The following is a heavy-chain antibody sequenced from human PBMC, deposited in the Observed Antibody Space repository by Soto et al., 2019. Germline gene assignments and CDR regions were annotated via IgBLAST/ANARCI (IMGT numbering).Heavy chain of an antibody. V-gene: IGHV4-59*08. Sequence: QVQLQESGPGLVKPSETLSLTCTVSGGSISSYYWSWIRQPPGKGLEWIGYVSYRGSTNYNPSLKNRVNISIDSSKNQISMMLRSVTAEHTAVYYCARQGHVLTDDAFDIWGQGTTLTVSS. CDR3: ARQGHVLTDDAFDI. J-gene: IGHJ3*02. CDR2: VSYRGST. D-gene: IGHD3-9*01. CDR1: GGSISSYY.